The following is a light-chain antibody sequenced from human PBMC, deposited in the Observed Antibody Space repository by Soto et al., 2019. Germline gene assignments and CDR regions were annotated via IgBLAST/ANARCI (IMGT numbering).Light chain of an antibody. V-gene: IGKV2-24*01. CDR1: HSLVHNDGNTY. CDR2: KVS. J-gene: IGKJ1*01. CDR3: MQATQSPWT. Sequence: IVMTQTPLSSPVTLGQAASISCRSSHSLVHNDGNTYLSWFQQRPVQSPRLLIYKVSDRFSGVPDRFSGSGAAADFTLAIRRVEAGDGGVYYCMQATQSPWTFGQGTKVEIK.